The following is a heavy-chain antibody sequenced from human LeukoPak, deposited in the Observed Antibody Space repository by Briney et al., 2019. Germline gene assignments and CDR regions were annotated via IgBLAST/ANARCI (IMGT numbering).Heavy chain of an antibody. D-gene: IGHD1-1*01. CDR1: GFPFSSYW. CDR3: TTENWYVFEN. V-gene: IGHV3-7*04. J-gene: IGHJ4*02. Sequence: GGSLRLSCAAAGFPFSSYWMAWVRQAPGKGLEWVATITLDGSDSYYVDSVKGRFTVSRDNAKNSLYLQMNSLRVEDTAVFYCTTENWYVFENWGQGSLVSVSS. CDR2: ITLDGSDS.